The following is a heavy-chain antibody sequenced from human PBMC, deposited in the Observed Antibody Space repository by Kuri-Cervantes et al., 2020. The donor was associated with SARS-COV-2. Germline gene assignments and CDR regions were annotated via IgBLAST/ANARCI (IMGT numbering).Heavy chain of an antibody. CDR1: GFTVSSNY. Sequence: GGSLRLSCAASGFTVSSNYMSWVRQAPGKGLEWVASLSYNSGSTYYAVSVKGRFTISRDNSKNTLFLQMNSLRPEDTAVYYCARGRGIQWDAFDIWGQGTMVTVSS. J-gene: IGHJ3*02. V-gene: IGHV3-53*01. CDR2: SYNSGST. D-gene: IGHD5-12*01. CDR3: ARGRGIQWDAFDI.